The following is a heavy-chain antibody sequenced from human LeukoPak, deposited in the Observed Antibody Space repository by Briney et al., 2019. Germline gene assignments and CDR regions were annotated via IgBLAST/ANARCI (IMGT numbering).Heavy chain of an antibody. CDR2: IHYSGST. CDR1: GGSISGYY. V-gene: IGHV4-59*01. CDR3: ARGRGIAVKN. Sequence: PSETLSLTCTVSGGSISGYYWSWIRQPPGKGLEWIAYIHYSGSTNYNPSLKSRVTISVDTSKNQFSLNLSSVTAVDTAVYYCARGRGIAVKNWGQGTLVTVSS. D-gene: IGHD6-19*01. J-gene: IGHJ4*02.